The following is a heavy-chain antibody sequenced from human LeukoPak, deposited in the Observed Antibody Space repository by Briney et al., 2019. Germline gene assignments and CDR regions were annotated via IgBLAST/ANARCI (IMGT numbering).Heavy chain of an antibody. CDR3: AKDVLRFLEWLFAFDY. CDR1: GFTFSSYG. CDR2: IRYDGSNK. J-gene: IGHJ4*02. V-gene: IGHV3-30*02. D-gene: IGHD3-3*01. Sequence: PGGSLRLSCAASGFTFSSYGMHWVRQAQGKGLEWVAFIRYDGSNKYYADSVKGRFTISRDNSKNTLYLQMNSLRAEDTAVYYCAKDVLRFLEWLFAFDYWGQGTLVTVSS.